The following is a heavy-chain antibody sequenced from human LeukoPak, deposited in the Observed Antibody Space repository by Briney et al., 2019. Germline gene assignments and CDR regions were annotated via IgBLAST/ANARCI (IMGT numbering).Heavy chain of an antibody. CDR1: GDSISSGGYS. CDR3: XRHTPLGIKIDY. J-gene: IGHJ4*02. V-gene: IGHV4-30-4*07. CDR2: IYYSGST. Sequence: SETLSLTCAVSGDSISSGGYSWSWIRQPPGKGLEWIGYIYYSGSTYYNPSLKSRVTISVDTSKNQFSLKLSSVTAADTAVYXXXRHTPLGIKIDYWGQGTLVTVSS. D-gene: IGHD3-16*01.